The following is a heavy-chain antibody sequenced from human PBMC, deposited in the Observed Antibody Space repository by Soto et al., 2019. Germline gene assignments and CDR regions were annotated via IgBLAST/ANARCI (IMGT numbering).Heavy chain of an antibody. D-gene: IGHD1-26*01. CDR1: GGSISSSNW. CDR3: AHRPLVGAAI. J-gene: IGHJ4*02. V-gene: IGHV4-4*02. CDR2: IFNSGST. Sequence: QVQLQESGPGLVKPSGTLSLTCAVFGGSISSSNWWTGVRQPPGKGLDWIGEIFNSGSTNYNSSLMGRVTISVDKANNQFSLKLSSVTAADTAVYYCAHRPLVGAAIWGQGTLVTVSS.